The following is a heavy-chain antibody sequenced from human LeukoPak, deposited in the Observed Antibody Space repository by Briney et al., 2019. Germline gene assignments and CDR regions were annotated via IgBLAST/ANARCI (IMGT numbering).Heavy chain of an antibody. CDR2: ISYDGSNK. J-gene: IGHJ1*01. D-gene: IGHD2-2*01. CDR3: ARGEEGYCSRSNCPAPQH. Sequence: GGSLRLSCAASGFTFSNYAMHWVRQAPGKGLEWVAVISYDGSNKYYADSVKGHFTVSRDNSYNTLYLQMSSLRPEDTAVYYCARGEEGYCSRSNCPAPQHWGQGTLVTVSS. CDR1: GFTFSNYA. V-gene: IGHV3-30*15.